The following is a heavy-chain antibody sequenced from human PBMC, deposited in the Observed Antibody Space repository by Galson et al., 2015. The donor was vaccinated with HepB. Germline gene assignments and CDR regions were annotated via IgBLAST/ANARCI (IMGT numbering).Heavy chain of an antibody. CDR3: ARNFRDY. Sequence: SLRLSCAASGFSFSSFYFHWVRQAPGKGLEWVSRINKDGRITNYADSVKGRFTVSRDNAKNTLYLQMNSLGAEDTAVYYCARNFRDYWGQGTLVTVSS. V-gene: IGHV3-74*01. CDR1: GFSFSSFY. J-gene: IGHJ4*02. CDR2: INKDGRIT. D-gene: IGHD3-3*01.